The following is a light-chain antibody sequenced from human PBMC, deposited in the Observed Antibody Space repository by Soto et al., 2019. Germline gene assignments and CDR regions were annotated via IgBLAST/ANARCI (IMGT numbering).Light chain of an antibody. V-gene: IGLV4-69*01. CDR3: QTWGTGIHVV. J-gene: IGLJ2*01. CDR2: LDSDGSH. Sequence: QAVVTQSPSASASLGASVKLTCTLSSGHSSYAIAWHQQQPEKGPRYFMKLDSDGSHTKGDAIPDRFSGPSSGAESYPTLSSLPSEEEAVHYCQTWGTGIHVVFGGGTKLTVL. CDR1: SGHSSYA.